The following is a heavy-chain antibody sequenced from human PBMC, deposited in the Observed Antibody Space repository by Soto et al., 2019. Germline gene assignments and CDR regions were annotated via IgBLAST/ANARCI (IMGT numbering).Heavy chain of an antibody. CDR2: INHSGST. V-gene: IGHV4-34*01. D-gene: IGHD1-1*01. CDR1: GGSMLSYY. CDR3: ASTQLIDYYGMDV. J-gene: IGHJ6*02. Sequence: ETLSLTCTVSGGSMLSYYWGWIRQPPGKGLEWIGEINHSGSTNYNPSLKSRVTISVDTSKNQFSLKLSSVTAADTAVYYCASTQLIDYYGMDVWGQGTTVTVSS.